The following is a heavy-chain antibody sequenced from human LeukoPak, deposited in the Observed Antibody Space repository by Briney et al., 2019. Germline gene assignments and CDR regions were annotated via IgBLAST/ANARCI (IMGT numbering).Heavy chain of an antibody. D-gene: IGHD3-22*01. Sequence: SETLSLTCTVSGYSISSGYYWGWIQQPPGKGLEWIGSIYHSGSTYYNPSLKSRVTISVDTSKNQFSLKLSSVTAADTAVYYCANIRDYYDSSGYWIWGQGTMVTVSS. J-gene: IGHJ3*02. CDR3: ANIRDYYDSSGYWI. CDR1: GYSISSGYY. CDR2: IYHSGST. V-gene: IGHV4-38-2*02.